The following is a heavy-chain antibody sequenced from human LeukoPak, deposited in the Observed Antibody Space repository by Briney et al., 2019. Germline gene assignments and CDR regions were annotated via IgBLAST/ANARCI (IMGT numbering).Heavy chain of an antibody. D-gene: IGHD3-16*01. CDR2: IKEDGSEK. Sequence: GGSLRLSCADSGFTFSKYWMSWVRQAPGKGLEWVARIKEDGSEKYYVDSAKGRFTISRDNTKNSMYLQMNSLRAEDTAVYYCARNGLIGFDYWGQGTLVTVSS. CDR1: GFTFSKYW. V-gene: IGHV3-7*04. CDR3: ARNGLIGFDY. J-gene: IGHJ4*02.